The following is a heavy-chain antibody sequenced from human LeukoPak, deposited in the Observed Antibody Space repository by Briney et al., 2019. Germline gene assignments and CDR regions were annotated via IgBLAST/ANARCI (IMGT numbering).Heavy chain of an antibody. Sequence: SSVTVSCKASGYTFTDYYMHWVRQAPGQGLAWMGWITPSGGANYAQKFQGRVTMTRDTSISTAYMDLSRLTSDDTAVYYCARDRYGDGFAHFDYWGQGALVTVSS. J-gene: IGHJ4*02. D-gene: IGHD5-24*01. CDR1: GYTFTDYY. CDR2: ITPSGGA. CDR3: ARDRYGDGFAHFDY. V-gene: IGHV1-2*02.